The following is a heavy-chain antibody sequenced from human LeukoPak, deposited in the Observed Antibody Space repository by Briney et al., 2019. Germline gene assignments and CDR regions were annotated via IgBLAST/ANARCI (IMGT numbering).Heavy chain of an antibody. V-gene: IGHV3-23*01. Sequence: GGSLRLSCAASGFTFSNYAMSWVRQAPGKGLEWVSTIGTSADTYYPDSVKGRLTISRDNSRNTLDLQMNSLRADDTAVYYCAKNVPGRAIDDWGQGTLVTVST. CDR1: GFTFSNYA. CDR2: IGTSADT. D-gene: IGHD2-15*01. J-gene: IGHJ4*02. CDR3: AKNVPGRAIDD.